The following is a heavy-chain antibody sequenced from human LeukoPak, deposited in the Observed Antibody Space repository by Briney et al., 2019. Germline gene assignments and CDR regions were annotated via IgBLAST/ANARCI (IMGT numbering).Heavy chain of an antibody. J-gene: IGHJ4*02. V-gene: IGHV3-23*01. CDR1: GFIFSGYA. CDR2: ISGSGAST. CDR3: AKGSRGYTNYYFDS. Sequence: GGSLRLSCASSGFIFSGYAMIWVRQAPGKGLELVSTISGSGASTFYADSVRGRFITSKDIPSNTVYLQMNSLRAEDTAVYYCAKGSRGYTNYYFDSWGQGTLVTVSS. D-gene: IGHD2-2*02.